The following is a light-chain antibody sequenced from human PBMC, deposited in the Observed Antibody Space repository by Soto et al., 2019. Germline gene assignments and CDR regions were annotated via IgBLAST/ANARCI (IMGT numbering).Light chain of an antibody. CDR2: GNS. Sequence: QSALTQPPSVSGAPGQRVTISCTGSSSNIGAGYDVHWYQHLPGTAPKLLIYGNSNRPSGVPDRFSGSKSGTSASASLAITGLQAEDEADYYCQSYDSSLSGSGVFGGGTKLTVL. CDR3: QSYDSSLSGSGV. J-gene: IGLJ2*01. V-gene: IGLV1-40*01. CDR1: SSNIGAGYD.